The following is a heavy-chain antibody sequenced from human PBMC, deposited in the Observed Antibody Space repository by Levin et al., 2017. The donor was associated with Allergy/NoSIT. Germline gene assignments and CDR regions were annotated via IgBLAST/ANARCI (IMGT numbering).Heavy chain of an antibody. J-gene: IGHJ4*02. CDR2: ISYDGSNK. V-gene: IGHV3-30*18. CDR1: GFTFSSYG. CDR3: GKDPCRNCSGGSSYYIES. Sequence: GGSLRLSCAASGFTFSSYGMHWVRQAPGKGLERVAVISYDGSNKYYADSVKGRFTISRDNSKDTLYLQMNSLRAEDTAVYYCGKDPCRNCSGGSSYYIESWGQGTVVTVYS. D-gene: IGHD2-15*01.